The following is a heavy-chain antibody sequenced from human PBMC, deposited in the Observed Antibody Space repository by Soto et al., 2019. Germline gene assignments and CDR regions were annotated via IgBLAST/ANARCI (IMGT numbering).Heavy chain of an antibody. Sequence: SETLSLTCAVYGGSFSGYYWSWIRQPPGKGLEWIGEINHSGSTNYNPSLKSRVTISVDTSKNQFSLKLSSVTAADTAVYYCARNQRNFWSGYSLSYYFDYWGQGTLVTVSS. V-gene: IGHV4-34*01. D-gene: IGHD3-3*01. CDR3: ARNQRNFWSGYSLSYYFDY. J-gene: IGHJ4*02. CDR2: INHSGST. CDR1: GGSFSGYY.